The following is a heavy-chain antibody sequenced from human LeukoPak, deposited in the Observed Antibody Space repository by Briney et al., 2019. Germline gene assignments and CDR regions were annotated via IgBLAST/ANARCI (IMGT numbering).Heavy chain of an antibody. V-gene: IGHV3-21*01. CDR2: ISSSSSYI. CDR3: ARVEEAAAFNP. CDR1: GFTFSSYS. J-gene: IGHJ5*02. D-gene: IGHD6-13*01. Sequence: GGSLRLSCAASGFTFSSYSMNWVRQAPGKGLEWVSSISSSSSYIYYADSAKGRFTISRDNAKNSLYLQMNSLRAEDTAVYYCARVEEAAAFNPWGQGTLVTVSS.